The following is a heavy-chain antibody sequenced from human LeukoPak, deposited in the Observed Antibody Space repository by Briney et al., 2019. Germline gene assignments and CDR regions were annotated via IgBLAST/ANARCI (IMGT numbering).Heavy chain of an antibody. CDR2: VKSDGSP. Sequence: SGGSLRLSCAASGFTFSPYWMHWARQAPGKGLVRVSLVKSDGSPMYADSVKGRFTISRDNAKNTLYLQMNSLRAEDTAVYFCTREVASAAFDYWGQGTPVTVSS. CDR3: TREVASAAFDY. V-gene: IGHV3-74*03. J-gene: IGHJ4*02. CDR1: GFTFSPYW. D-gene: IGHD5-12*01.